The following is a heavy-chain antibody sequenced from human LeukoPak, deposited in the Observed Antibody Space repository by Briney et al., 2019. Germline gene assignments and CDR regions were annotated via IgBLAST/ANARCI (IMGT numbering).Heavy chain of an antibody. J-gene: IGHJ4*02. Sequence: PSETLSLTCTVSGGSISSYYWSWIRQSPGKGLEWIGFVYYRGGPNYNPSLKNRVTISEDTSKNKISLKLTSVTAADTAVYYCARTVQWLLNYYLDYWGQGTLVTVSS. CDR3: ARTVQWLLNYYLDY. CDR2: VYYRGGP. CDR1: GGSISSYY. D-gene: IGHD3-22*01. V-gene: IGHV4-59*01.